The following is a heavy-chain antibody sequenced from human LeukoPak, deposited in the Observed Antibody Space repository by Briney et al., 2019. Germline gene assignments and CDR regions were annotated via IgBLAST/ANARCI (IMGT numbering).Heavy chain of an antibody. CDR2: IYSGGAT. V-gene: IGHV3-66*01. Sequence: GGSLRLSCAASGFTVSTNYMTWVRQAPGKGLEWVSVIYSGGATNYADSVKGRFTISRDKSKDTLYLLMNSLRAEDTAVYYCARDYLGMDVWGQGTTVTVSS. CDR1: GFTVSTNY. CDR3: ARDYLGMDV. J-gene: IGHJ6*02.